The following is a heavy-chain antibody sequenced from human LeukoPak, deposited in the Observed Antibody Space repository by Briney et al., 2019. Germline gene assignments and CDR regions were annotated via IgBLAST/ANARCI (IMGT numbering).Heavy chain of an antibody. J-gene: IGHJ4*02. D-gene: IGHD1-14*01. Sequence: GGSLRISCVASGFTFSNYWMPWVRQAPGKGLVWVSRISPDGSITTYADSVRGRFTISRYNAKNTLFLQMSTLRADDTAVYFCANMNPLAQWGQGTLVTVSS. V-gene: IGHV3-74*01. CDR3: ANMNPLAQ. CDR1: GFTFSNYW. CDR2: ISPDGSIT.